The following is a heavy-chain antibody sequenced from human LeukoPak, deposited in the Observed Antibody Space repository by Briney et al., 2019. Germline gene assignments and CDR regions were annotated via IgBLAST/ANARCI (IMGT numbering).Heavy chain of an antibody. CDR2: IDSDSART. V-gene: IGHV3-23*01. CDR3: AKARGVPAAKYYFDY. CDR1: GFAFDQYA. J-gene: IGHJ4*02. Sequence: GGSLRLSCSASGFAFDQYAMNWVRQAPERGLEWVSTIDSDSARTLYADSVKGRFTISRDNSKNTLYLQMNSLRAEDTAVYYCAKARGVPAAKYYFDYWGQGTLVTVSS. D-gene: IGHD2-2*01.